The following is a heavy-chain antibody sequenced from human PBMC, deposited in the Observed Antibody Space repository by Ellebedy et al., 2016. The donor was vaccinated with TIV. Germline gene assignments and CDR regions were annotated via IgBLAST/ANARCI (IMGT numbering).Heavy chain of an antibody. CDR3: ARRYFDL. CDR1: GFTFSTYW. CDR2: IKQDGSQK. Sequence: GESLKISCAASGFTFSTYWISWVRQAPGKGLEWVANIKQDGSQKYYVDSVKGRFTISRDNAKNSLYLQMNSLRAEDTAVYYCARRYFDLWGRGTLVTVSS. J-gene: IGHJ2*01. V-gene: IGHV3-7*01.